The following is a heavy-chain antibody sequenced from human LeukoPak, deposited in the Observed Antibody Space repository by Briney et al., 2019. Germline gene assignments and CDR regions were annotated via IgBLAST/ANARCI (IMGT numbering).Heavy chain of an antibody. J-gene: IGHJ4*02. Sequence: ASVKVSCKTSGYTFTTYYIHWVRQAPGQGLEWMGWINPNSGGTNYAQKFQGRVTMTRDTSISTAYMELSRLRSDDTAMYYCVVLYSPFDYWGQGTLVTVSS. CDR3: VVLYSPFDY. CDR1: GYTFTTYY. CDR2: INPNSGGT. V-gene: IGHV1-2*02. D-gene: IGHD4-11*01.